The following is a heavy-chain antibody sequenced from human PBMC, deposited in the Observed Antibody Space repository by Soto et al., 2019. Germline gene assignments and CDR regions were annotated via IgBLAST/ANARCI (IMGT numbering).Heavy chain of an antibody. CDR3: AKEQGYSSSWTQIDY. D-gene: IGHD6-13*01. V-gene: IGHV3-23*01. J-gene: IGHJ4*02. Sequence: EVQLLESGGGLVQPGGSLRLSCAASGFTFSSYAMSWVRQAPGKGLEWVSAISGSGVSTYYADSVKGRFTISRDTSKNTLYLQMNSLRAEDTAVYYCAKEQGYSSSWTQIDYWGQGTLVTVSS. CDR1: GFTFSSYA. CDR2: ISGSGVST.